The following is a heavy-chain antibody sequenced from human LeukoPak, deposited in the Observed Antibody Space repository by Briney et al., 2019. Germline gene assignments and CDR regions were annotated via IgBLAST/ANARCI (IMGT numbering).Heavy chain of an antibody. Sequence: PGGSLRLSCAASGFTFSSYGMHWVRQAPGKGLEWVGVISTDGDKKFYADSMKGRFTISRDNAKNTLYLQTNSLRAEDTAVYYCARVITVEGFDYWGQGILVTVSP. D-gene: IGHD6-19*01. J-gene: IGHJ4*02. CDR3: ARVITVEGFDY. V-gene: IGHV3-30*03. CDR1: GFTFSSYG. CDR2: ISTDGDKK.